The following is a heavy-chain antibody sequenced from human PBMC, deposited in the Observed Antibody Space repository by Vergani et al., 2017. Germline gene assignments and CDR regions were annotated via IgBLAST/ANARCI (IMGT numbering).Heavy chain of an antibody. Sequence: VQLVESGGVVVQPGGSLRLSCEGSRFNFNDYVIQWVRQAPGKGLEWVATVSYDGYNEYYADSVRGRFTISRDNSRNTVSLQMDSLRLEDTAVYYCARNPRPRCINSVCRYVFDVWGHGTKVTVSS. J-gene: IGHJ3*01. CDR2: VSYDGYNE. CDR1: RFNFNDYV. V-gene: IGHV3-30*03. CDR3: ARNPRPRCINSVCRYVFDV. D-gene: IGHD1-1*01.